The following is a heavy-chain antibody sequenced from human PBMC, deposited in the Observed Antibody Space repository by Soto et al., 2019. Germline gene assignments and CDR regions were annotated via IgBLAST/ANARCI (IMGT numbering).Heavy chain of an antibody. CDR1: GYTFTGYY. CDR3: ARELREARDAFDI. CDR2: INPNSGGT. V-gene: IGHV1-2*04. Sequence: ASVKVSCKASGYTFTGYYMHWVRQAPGQGLEWMGWINPNSGGTNYAQKFQGWVTMTRDTSISTAYMELSRLRSDDTAVYYCARELREARDAFDIWGQGTMVTVSS. D-gene: IGHD1-26*01. J-gene: IGHJ3*02.